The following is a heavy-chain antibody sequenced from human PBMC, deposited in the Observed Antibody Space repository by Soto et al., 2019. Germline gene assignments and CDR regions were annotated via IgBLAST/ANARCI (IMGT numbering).Heavy chain of an antibody. V-gene: IGHV4-4*02. CDR2: AYHSGST. J-gene: IGHJ4*02. D-gene: IGHD3-10*01. CDR1: GGFTSTNNW. Sequence: QLQLQESGPGLVRPSGTLSLTCAVSGGFTSTNNWWSWVRQPPGKGLEWIGDAYHSGSTEYNPSLKSRVSISVDKSKNQISLKLTSATAADTAVYYCARSPPSSYYGGSGTFDYWGQGTPVTVSS. CDR3: ARSPPSSYYGGSGTFDY.